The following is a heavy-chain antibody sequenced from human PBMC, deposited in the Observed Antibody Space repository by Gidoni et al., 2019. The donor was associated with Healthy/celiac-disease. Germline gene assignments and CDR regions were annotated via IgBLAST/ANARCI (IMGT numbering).Heavy chain of an antibody. V-gene: IGHV4-39*01. D-gene: IGHD4-17*01. CDR1: GGSISSSSYY. J-gene: IGHJ3*02. CDR3: ARPGYGDYDEAFDI. CDR2: IYYSGST. Sequence: QLQLQESGPGLVKPSETLSLTCTVSGGSISSSSYYWGWIRQPPGKGLEWIGSIYYSGSTYYNPSLKSRVTISVDTSKNQFSLKLSSVTAADTAVYYCARPGYGDYDEAFDIWGQGTMVTVSS.